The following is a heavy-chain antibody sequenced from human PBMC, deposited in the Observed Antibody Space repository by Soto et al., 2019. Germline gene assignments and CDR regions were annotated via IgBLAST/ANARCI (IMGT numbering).Heavy chain of an antibody. V-gene: IGHV1-8*01. Sequence: GASVKVSCKASGYTFTSYDINWVRQATGQGLEWMGWMNPNSGNTGYAQKFQGRVTMTRNTSISTAYMELSSLRSEDTAVYYCARGVPFYDILTGYYDYFDYGGQGTLVTVSS. J-gene: IGHJ4*02. CDR1: GYTFTSYD. CDR3: ARGVPFYDILTGYYDYFDY. CDR2: MNPNSGNT. D-gene: IGHD3-9*01.